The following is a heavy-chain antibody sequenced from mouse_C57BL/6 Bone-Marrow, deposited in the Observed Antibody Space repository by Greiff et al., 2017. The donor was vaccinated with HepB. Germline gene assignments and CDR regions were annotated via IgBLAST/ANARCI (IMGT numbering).Heavy chain of an antibody. V-gene: IGHV5-17*01. CDR1: GFTFSDYG. CDR2: ISSGSSTI. J-gene: IGHJ4*01. Sequence: DVMLVESGGGLVKPGGSLKLSCAASGFTFSDYGMHWVRQAPEKGLEWVAYISSGSSTIYYADTVKGRFTISSDNAKNTLFLQMTSLRSEDTAMYYCAKTLAYYYAMDYWGQGTSVTVSS. D-gene: IGHD6-1*01. CDR3: AKTLAYYYAMDY.